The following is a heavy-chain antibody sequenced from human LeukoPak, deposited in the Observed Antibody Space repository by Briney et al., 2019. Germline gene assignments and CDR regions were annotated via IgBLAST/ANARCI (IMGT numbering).Heavy chain of an antibody. V-gene: IGHV4-59*01. Sequence: SETLSLTCTVSGGSISSYYWSWIRQPPGKGLEWIGYIYYSGSTNYNPSLKSRVTISVDTSKNQFSLKLSCVTAADTAVYYCARDSSSGWRPFDYWGQGTLVTVSS. CDR3: ARDSSSGWRPFDY. D-gene: IGHD6-19*01. CDR1: GGSISSYY. J-gene: IGHJ4*02. CDR2: IYYSGST.